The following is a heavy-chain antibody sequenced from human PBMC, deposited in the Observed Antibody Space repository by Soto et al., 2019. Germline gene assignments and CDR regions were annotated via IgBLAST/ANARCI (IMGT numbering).Heavy chain of an antibody. V-gene: IGHV4-39*01. CDR3: ARHCQRWSLRWCAFDI. J-gene: IGHJ3*02. CDR1: GCSISSSSYY. CDR2: IYYSGST. D-gene: IGHD2-21*01. Sequence: SETLSLTCTVSGCSISSSSYYWGWIRQPPGKGLEWIGSIYYSGSTYYNPSLKSRVTISVDTSKNKFSLKLSSVTAADTAVYYCARHCQRWSLRWCAFDIWGQGTMVTVSS.